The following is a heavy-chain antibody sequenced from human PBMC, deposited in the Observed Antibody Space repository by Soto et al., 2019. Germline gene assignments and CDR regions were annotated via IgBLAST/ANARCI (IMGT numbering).Heavy chain of an antibody. D-gene: IGHD2-15*01. CDR2: IYYSGST. V-gene: IGHV4-30-4*01. J-gene: IGHJ4*02. Sequence: QVQLQESGPGLVKPSQTLSLTCTVSGGSIRSGAYYWSWIRQPPGKGLEWIGYIYYSGSTYYNPSLKSRVTISVDTAKNQFSLKLSSVTAADTAVYYCARGCSGGSCYFDYWGQGTLVTVSS. CDR3: ARGCSGGSCYFDY. CDR1: GGSIRSGAYY.